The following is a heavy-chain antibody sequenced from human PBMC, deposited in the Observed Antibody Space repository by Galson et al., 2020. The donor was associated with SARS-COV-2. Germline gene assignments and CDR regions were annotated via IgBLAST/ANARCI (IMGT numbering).Heavy chain of an antibody. CDR1: GLNLSDYY. CDR2: ISGSGSRI. J-gene: IGHJ6*02. D-gene: IGHD3-10*01. Sequence: GGSLRLSCAASGLNLSDYYMGWIRQAPGKGLEWVSYISGSGSRIYYADSVRGRFTTSRDNAKNSLYLQMNSLRAEDTATYYCAIGGNLPYYFGLDVWGQGTTVTVSS. CDR3: AIGGNLPYYFGLDV. V-gene: IGHV3-11*01.